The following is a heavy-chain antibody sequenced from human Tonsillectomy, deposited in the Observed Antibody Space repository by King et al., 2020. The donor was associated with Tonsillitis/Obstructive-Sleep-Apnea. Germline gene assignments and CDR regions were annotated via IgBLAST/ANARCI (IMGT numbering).Heavy chain of an antibody. V-gene: IGHV1-2*06. D-gene: IGHD2-15*01. CDR1: GYIFTGWY. Sequence: QLVQFGPEVKKPGASVKVSCKTSGYIFTGWYIHWVRQAPGQGLEWMGRINPSNGDTKFAQNFQGRVTMTRDTSINTVYMEASRLRYDDTAVYYCGRGPGVGGIDYWGQGTLVTVSS. CDR2: INPSNGDT. CDR3: GRGPGVGGIDY. J-gene: IGHJ4*02.